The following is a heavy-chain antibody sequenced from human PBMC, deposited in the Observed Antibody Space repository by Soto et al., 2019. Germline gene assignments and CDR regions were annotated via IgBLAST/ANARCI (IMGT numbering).Heavy chain of an antibody. D-gene: IGHD6-6*01. Sequence: GGSLRLSCAASGFTFSSYAMSWVRQAPGKGLEWVSAISGSGGSTYYADSVKGRFTISRDNSKNTLYLQMNSLRAEDTAVYYCAKKSVSIAARLSYYXMDVWGQGTTVTVSS. CDR1: GFTFSSYA. CDR3: AKKSVSIAARLSYYXMDV. V-gene: IGHV3-23*01. CDR2: ISGSGGST. J-gene: IGHJ6*02.